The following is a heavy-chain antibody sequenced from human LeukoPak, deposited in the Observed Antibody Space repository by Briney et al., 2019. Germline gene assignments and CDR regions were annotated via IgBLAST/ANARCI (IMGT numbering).Heavy chain of an antibody. V-gene: IGHV1-18*01. CDR2: ISDYNGNT. J-gene: IGHJ5*02. CDR3: ARDFYRDSLPVSWFDP. D-gene: IGHD2/OR15-2a*01. Sequence: ASVKVSXKASGYTFTSYGISWVRQAPGQGLEWMGWISDYNGNTNYAQKLQGRVTMTTDTSTSTAYMELRSLRSDDTAVYYCARDFYRDSLPVSWFDPWGQGTLVTVSS. CDR1: GYTFTSYG.